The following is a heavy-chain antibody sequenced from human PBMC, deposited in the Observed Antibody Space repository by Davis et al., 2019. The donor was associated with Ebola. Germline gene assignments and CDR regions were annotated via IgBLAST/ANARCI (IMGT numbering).Heavy chain of an antibody. D-gene: IGHD6-13*01. Sequence: GESLKISCKGSGYGFANYWIAWVRQTPGKGLEWMGVIYAGDSDIRYSPSFEGQVTISVDRSITTAYLQWSSLKASDTAMYYCARLNQQLDYDAFDIWGQGTMVTVSS. CDR3: ARLNQQLDYDAFDI. J-gene: IGHJ3*02. CDR2: IYAGDSDI. V-gene: IGHV5-51*01. CDR1: GYGFANYW.